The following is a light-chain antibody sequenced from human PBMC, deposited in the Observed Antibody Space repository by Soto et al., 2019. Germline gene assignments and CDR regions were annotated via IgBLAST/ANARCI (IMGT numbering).Light chain of an antibody. CDR1: QSVSSNS. Sequence: EVMLTQSPGTLSLSPGERATLSCRASQSVSSNSLAWYQQKSGQAPRLLIYGASNRATGIPDRFSGSGSGTDFTLTIRRLEPEDFAVYYCHQYDTSPRTFGQGTKVEFK. V-gene: IGKV3-20*01. CDR2: GAS. J-gene: IGKJ1*01. CDR3: HQYDTSPRT.